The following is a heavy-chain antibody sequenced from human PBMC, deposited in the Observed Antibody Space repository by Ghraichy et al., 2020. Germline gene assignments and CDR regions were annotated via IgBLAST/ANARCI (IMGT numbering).Heavy chain of an antibody. CDR3: ARVWARFCSGGSCYPKGHFDY. D-gene: IGHD2-15*01. V-gene: IGHV4-34*01. CDR2: INHSGST. J-gene: IGHJ4*02. CDR1: GGSFSGYY. Sequence: ESLNISCAVYGGSFSGYYWSWIRQPPGKGLEWIGEINHSGSTNYNPSLKSRVTISVDTSKNQFSLKLSSVTAADTAVYYCARVWARFCSGGSCYPKGHFDYWGQGTLVTVSS.